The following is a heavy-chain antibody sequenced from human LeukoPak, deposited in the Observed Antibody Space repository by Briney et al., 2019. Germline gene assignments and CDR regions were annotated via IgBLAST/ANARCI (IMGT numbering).Heavy chain of an antibody. Sequence: GRSLRLSCAAAGFSFSSYGLQWVRQAPGKGLEWVAVISYDGSNKHYADSVKGRFTISRDNSKTTLYLQMNSLRAEDTALYHCAKDMGKWFGDLSRETYYNYGMDVWGKGTTVTASS. CDR3: AKDMGKWFGDLSRETYYNYGMDV. J-gene: IGHJ6*04. CDR2: ISYDGSNK. CDR1: GFSFSSYG. D-gene: IGHD3-10*01. V-gene: IGHV3-30*18.